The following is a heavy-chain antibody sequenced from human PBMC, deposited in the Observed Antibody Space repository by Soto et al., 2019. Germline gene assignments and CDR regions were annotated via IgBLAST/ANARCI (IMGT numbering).Heavy chain of an antibody. V-gene: IGHV4-34*01. D-gene: IGHD5-12*01. Sequence: SETLSLTCAVYGGSFSGYYWSWIRQPPGKGLEWIGEINHSGSTNYNPSLKSRVTISVDTSKNKFCLKLSSVTAADTAVYYCARGSRDGYNSYYFDYWGQGTLVTVSS. CDR1: GGSFSGYY. CDR2: INHSGST. CDR3: ARGSRDGYNSYYFDY. J-gene: IGHJ4*02.